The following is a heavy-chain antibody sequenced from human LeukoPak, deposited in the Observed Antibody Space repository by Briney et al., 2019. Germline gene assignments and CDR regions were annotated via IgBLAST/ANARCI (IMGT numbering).Heavy chain of an antibody. CDR1: GGTFSSYA. CDR2: IIPILGIA. V-gene: IGHV1-69*04. D-gene: IGHD3-10*01. J-gene: IGHJ5*02. CDR3: ARYYYGSGNPSWFDP. Sequence: WASVKVSCKASGGTFSSYAISWVRQAPGQGLEWMGRIIPILGIANYAQKFQGRITITADKSTSTAYMELSSLRSEDTAVYYCARYYYGSGNPSWFDPWGQGTLVTVSS.